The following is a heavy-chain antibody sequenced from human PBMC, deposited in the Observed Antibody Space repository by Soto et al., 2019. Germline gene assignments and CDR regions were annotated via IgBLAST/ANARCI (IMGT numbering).Heavy chain of an antibody. CDR3: ARDGYNPYFDY. V-gene: IGHV3-7*03. J-gene: IGHJ4*02. Sequence: PGGSLRLSCAASGFTLSSYWMTWVRQAPGKGLEWVANINQDGSEKYYVDSVKGRLTISRDTAQNSLYLQMNSLRVEDTAVYYCARDGYNPYFDYWGQGTLVTVSS. CDR2: INQDGSEK. D-gene: IGHD5-12*01. CDR1: GFTLSSYW.